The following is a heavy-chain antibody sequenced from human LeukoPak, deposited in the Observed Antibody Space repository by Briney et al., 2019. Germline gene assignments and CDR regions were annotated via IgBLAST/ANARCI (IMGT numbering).Heavy chain of an antibody. Sequence: PGGSLRLSCAASGFTFSSYAMSWVRQAPGRGLEWVSDISGSGGSTYYADSVKGRFTISRDSSKNTLYPQMNSLRAEDTAVYYCAKVRYYYDSSGYFLPFDYWGQGTLVTVSS. D-gene: IGHD3-22*01. J-gene: IGHJ4*02. V-gene: IGHV3-23*01. CDR2: ISGSGGST. CDR3: AKVRYYYDSSGYFLPFDY. CDR1: GFTFSSYA.